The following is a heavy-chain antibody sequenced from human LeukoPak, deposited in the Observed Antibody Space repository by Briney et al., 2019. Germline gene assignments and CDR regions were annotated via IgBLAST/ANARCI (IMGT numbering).Heavy chain of an antibody. Sequence: TGGSLRLSCAASGFTFSSYAMSWVRQAPGKGLEWVSAISGSGGSTYYADSVKGRFTISRDNSKNTLYMQMNSLRAEDTAVYYCARDHPHYYGSGAPHCYGMDVWGQGTTVTVSS. CDR3: ARDHPHYYGSGAPHCYGMDV. D-gene: IGHD3-10*01. V-gene: IGHV3-23*01. CDR1: GFTFSSYA. CDR2: ISGSGGST. J-gene: IGHJ6*02.